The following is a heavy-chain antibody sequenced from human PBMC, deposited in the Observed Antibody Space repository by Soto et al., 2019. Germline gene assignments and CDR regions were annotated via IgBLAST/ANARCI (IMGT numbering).Heavy chain of an antibody. Sequence: ASVKVSCKASGGTFSSYAISWVRQAPGQGLEWMGIINPSGGSTSYAQRFQGRVTMTRDTSTSTVYMELSSLRSEDTAVYFCARDFERSAIGPWGQGTSVTVSS. V-gene: IGHV1-46*01. CDR3: ARDFERSAIGP. D-gene: IGHD3-9*01. CDR2: INPSGGST. J-gene: IGHJ5*02. CDR1: GGTFSSYA.